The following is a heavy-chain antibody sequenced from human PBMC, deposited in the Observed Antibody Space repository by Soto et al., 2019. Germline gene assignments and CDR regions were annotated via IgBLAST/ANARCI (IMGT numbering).Heavy chain of an antibody. D-gene: IGHD3-3*01. CDR3: ARDTFGGAYDFLH. V-gene: IGHV3-66*01. CDR2: ISSGGSS. Sequence: EVQLVESGGGLVQPGGSLRLSCAASGFTVSNLYMTWVRQAPGKGLQWVAVISSGGSSYYADSVKGRFTISRDNSKNTLYLEMNSLRAEDTAVYYYARDTFGGAYDFLHGGQGTLVTVSS. CDR1: GFTVSNLY. J-gene: IGHJ4*02.